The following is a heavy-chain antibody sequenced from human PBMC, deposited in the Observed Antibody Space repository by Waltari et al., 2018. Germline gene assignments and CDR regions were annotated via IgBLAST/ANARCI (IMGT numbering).Heavy chain of an antibody. CDR3: AIGVGDSEYDY. CDR2: IKRKIDGGRT. Sequence: DVQLVESGGGLVTPGGSIRLSCVVAGFNVRNAWMTWVRQAQGKGLEWIGRIKRKIDGGRTDYGAPVKGRFSISRDDSENPLYLQMNSLKSDDTAKYYCAIGVGDSEYDYWGQGTLVTVSS. CDR1: GFNVRNAW. J-gene: IGHJ4*02. V-gene: IGHV3-15*01. D-gene: IGHD3-3*01.